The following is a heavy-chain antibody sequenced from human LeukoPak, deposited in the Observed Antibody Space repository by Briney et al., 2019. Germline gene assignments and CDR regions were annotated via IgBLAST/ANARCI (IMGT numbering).Heavy chain of an antibody. CDR3: ARGVIVVYYFDL. J-gene: IGHJ2*01. V-gene: IGHV4-34*01. Sequence: PSETLSLTCDIYVGSFSGFYWSWVRQSPGKGREWIGEIHYTGATSYTPSLKGRVTISPGTSTNQFSMRMSSVTAADTDVYYCARGVIVVYYFDLWGRGTLVTVSS. CDR2: IHYTGAT. CDR1: VGSFSGFY. D-gene: IGHD5/OR15-5a*01.